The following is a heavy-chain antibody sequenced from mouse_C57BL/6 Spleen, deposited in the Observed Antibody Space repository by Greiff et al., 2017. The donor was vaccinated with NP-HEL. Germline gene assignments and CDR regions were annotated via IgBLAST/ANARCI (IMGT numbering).Heavy chain of an antibody. CDR1: GYTFTSYW. Sequence: VQLQQSGAELVKPGASVKLSCKASGYTFTSYWMHWVKQRPGQGLEWIGMIHPNSGSTNYNEKFKSKATLTVDKSSSTAYMQLSSLTSEDSAVYYCARSEGYDKDYWGQSTTLTVSS. J-gene: IGHJ2*01. D-gene: IGHD2-2*01. V-gene: IGHV1-64*01. CDR3: ARSEGYDKDY. CDR2: IHPNSGST.